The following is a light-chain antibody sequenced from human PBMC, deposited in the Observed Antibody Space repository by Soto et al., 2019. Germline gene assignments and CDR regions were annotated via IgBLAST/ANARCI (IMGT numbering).Light chain of an antibody. CDR3: QQYNNWPPT. V-gene: IGKV3-15*01. CDR1: QSVSSN. CDR2: DAP. Sequence: EIVITQSPATLSVSPGERATLSCRASQSVSSNLAWHQQKPGQAPRLLIYDAPTRATGIPARFSGSGSGTEFTLTISSLQSEDFAVYYCQQYNNWPPTFGQGTKVDIK. J-gene: IGKJ1*01.